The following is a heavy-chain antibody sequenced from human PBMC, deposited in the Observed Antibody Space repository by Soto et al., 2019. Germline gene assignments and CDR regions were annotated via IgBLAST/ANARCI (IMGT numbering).Heavy chain of an antibody. J-gene: IGHJ4*02. CDR1: GGSISSGGYY. CDR2: IYYSGST. Sequence: QVQLQESGPGLVKPSQTLSLTCTVSGGSISSGGYYWSWIRQHPGKGLEWIGYIYYSGSTYYNPSLMSRVTIAVDTSKNQFSLKLSSVTAADTAVYYCARGLIAARPLASNYCDYWGQGTLVTVSS. CDR3: ARGLIAARPLASNYCDY. D-gene: IGHD6-6*01. V-gene: IGHV4-31*03.